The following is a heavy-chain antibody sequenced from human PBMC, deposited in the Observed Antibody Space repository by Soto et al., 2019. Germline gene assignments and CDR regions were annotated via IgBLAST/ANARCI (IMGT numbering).Heavy chain of an antibody. CDR3: APSRLSIAVAGETEDHFDY. V-gene: IGHV1-2*04. CDR1: GYIITGYY. CDR2: INPNSGDT. Sequence: ASVKVSCKASGYIITGYYMHWVRKAPGQGLEWMGWINPNSGDTNYTQKFQGWVTMTRDTSISTAYMELSRLRSDDTAVYYCAPSRLSIAVAGETEDHFDYWGQGTLVTVSS. J-gene: IGHJ4*02. D-gene: IGHD6-19*01.